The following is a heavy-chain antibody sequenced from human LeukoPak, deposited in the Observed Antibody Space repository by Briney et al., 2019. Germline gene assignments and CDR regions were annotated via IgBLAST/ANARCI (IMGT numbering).Heavy chain of an antibody. V-gene: IGHV3-23*01. CDR1: GFTFSSYA. D-gene: IGHD2-15*01. CDR2: ISGSGGST. J-gene: IGHJ4*02. Sequence: GGSLRLSCAASGFTFSSYALTWFRKAPGKGLEWVSAISGSGGSTYYADSVKGRFTISRDNSKNTLYLQMNSLRAEDTAVYYCAKDPVALDYWGQGTLVTVSS. CDR3: AKDPVALDY.